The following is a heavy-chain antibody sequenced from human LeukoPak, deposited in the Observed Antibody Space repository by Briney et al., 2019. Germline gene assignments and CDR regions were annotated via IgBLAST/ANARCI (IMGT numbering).Heavy chain of an antibody. Sequence: PGGSLRLSCAASGFTFSSYGMQWVRQAPGKGLEWVAVISYEGSTSYYADSVKGRFTISRDNSKNTLYLQMNGLRAEDTAVYYCAKEGFGNYYSAYFDYWGQGTLVTVSS. CDR2: ISYEGSTS. CDR1: GFTFSSYG. CDR3: AKEGFGNYYSAYFDY. V-gene: IGHV3-30*18. D-gene: IGHD1-26*01. J-gene: IGHJ4*02.